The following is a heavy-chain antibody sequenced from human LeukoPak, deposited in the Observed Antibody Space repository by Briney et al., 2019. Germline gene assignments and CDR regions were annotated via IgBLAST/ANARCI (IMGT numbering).Heavy chain of an antibody. J-gene: IGHJ4*02. CDR1: GYTFTSYD. CDR3: ASWDMWSGYCLV. Sequence: ASVKVSCKASGYTFTSYDINWVRQATGQGLEWMGWMNPNSGNTGYAQKFQGRVTMTRNTSISTAYMELSSLRSEDTAVYYCASWDMWSGYCLVWGQGTLVTVSS. D-gene: IGHD3-3*01. V-gene: IGHV1-8*01. CDR2: MNPNSGNT.